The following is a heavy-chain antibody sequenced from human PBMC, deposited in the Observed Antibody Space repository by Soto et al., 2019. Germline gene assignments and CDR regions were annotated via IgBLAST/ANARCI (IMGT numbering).Heavy chain of an antibody. V-gene: IGHV5-51*01. J-gene: IGHJ6*02. CDR2: IYPGDSDT. Sequence: PGESLKISCKGSGYSFTSYWIGWVRQMPGKGLEWMGIIYPGDSDTRYSPSFQGQVTISADKSISTAYLQWSSLKASDTAMYYCARHKGSGYYKYYYYGMDVWGQGTTVTVSS. CDR3: ARHKGSGYYKYYYYGMDV. CDR1: GYSFTSYW. D-gene: IGHD3-3*01.